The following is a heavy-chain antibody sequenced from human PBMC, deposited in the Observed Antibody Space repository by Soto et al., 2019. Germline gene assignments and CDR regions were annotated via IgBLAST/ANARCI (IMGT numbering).Heavy chain of an antibody. Sequence: QVQLVQSGAEVKKPGASVKVSCKTSGYDFFKYNMHWVRQAPGQGLEWMGVINPNGGYTRHAQKFQGRVIMTRDTSSKIVYMELSGLTSEDTSMYYCTRADSDLVILPDVRPLFDLWGQGALVTVSS. V-gene: IGHV1-46*01. CDR3: TRADSDLVILPDVRPLFDL. CDR2: INPNGGYT. CDR1: GYDFFKYN. J-gene: IGHJ4*02. D-gene: IGHD3-10*02.